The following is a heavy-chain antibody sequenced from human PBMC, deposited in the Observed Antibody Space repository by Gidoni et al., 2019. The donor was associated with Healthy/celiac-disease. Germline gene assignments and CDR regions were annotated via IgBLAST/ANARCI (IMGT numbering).Heavy chain of an antibody. V-gene: IGHV3-15*01. CDR2: IKSKTDGGTT. D-gene: IGHD6-19*01. CDR1: GITFSNAW. Sequence: EVQLVESGGGLVQPGGSLRLSCAAVGITFSNAWMSWVLQAPGKGLEWVGRIKSKTDGGTTDYAAPVKGRFTISRDHSKTTLYLQMNSLKTEDTAVYYCTTDTQWLDYYYYYYYMDVWGKGTTVTVSS. CDR3: TTDTQWLDYYYYYYYMDV. J-gene: IGHJ6*03.